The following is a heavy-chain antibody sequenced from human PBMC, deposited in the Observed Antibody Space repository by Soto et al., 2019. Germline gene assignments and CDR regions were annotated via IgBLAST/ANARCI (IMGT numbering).Heavy chain of an antibody. CDR1: GITYTTYA. D-gene: IGHD5-12*01. CDR3: ARAISGYVT. Sequence: QVQLVQSGAEVKKPGASVKVSCKASGITYTTYAIHWVRQAPGQGLEWMGWINTGNGNTRYSQRCQGRVTLTTDTSANTAYMDLSSLTSEDTAVYYCARAISGYVTWGQGTLITVSS. CDR2: INTGNGNT. V-gene: IGHV1-3*04. J-gene: IGHJ5*02.